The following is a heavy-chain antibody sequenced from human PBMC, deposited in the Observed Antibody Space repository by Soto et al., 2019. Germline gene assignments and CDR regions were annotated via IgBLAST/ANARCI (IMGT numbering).Heavy chain of an antibody. D-gene: IGHD1-20*01. V-gene: IGHV1-8*01. CDR1: GYTFTSYD. CDR3: ARSIVTEAPFYYYYYMEV. CDR2: MNPNSGNT. Sequence: ASVKVSCKASGYTFTSYDINWVRQATGQGLEWMGWMNPNSGNTGYAQKFQGRVTMTRNTSISTAYMELSSLRSEDTAVYYCARSIVTEAPFYYYYYMEVWGKGTTVTVSS. J-gene: IGHJ6*03.